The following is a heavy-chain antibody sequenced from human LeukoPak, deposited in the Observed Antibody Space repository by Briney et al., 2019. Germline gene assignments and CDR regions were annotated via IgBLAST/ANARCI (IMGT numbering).Heavy chain of an antibody. CDR2: ITGSSTII. Sequence: GGSLKLSCVASGFSFSDHYMSWVRRAPGKGLEWLSYITGSSTIIKYADSVRGRFTISRDNAKNSVYLQINSLRVDDTAIYYCARHHHYFDYWGQGTLVTVSP. V-gene: IGHV3-11*04. CDR1: GFSFSDHY. J-gene: IGHJ4*02. CDR3: ARHHHYFDY.